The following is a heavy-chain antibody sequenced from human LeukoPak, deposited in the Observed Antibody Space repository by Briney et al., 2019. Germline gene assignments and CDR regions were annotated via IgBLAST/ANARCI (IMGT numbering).Heavy chain of an antibody. V-gene: IGHV1-2*02. Sequence: ASVKVSCKASGYTFTGYYMQWVRQAPGHGLEWMGWINPDSGGTNYAQKFQGRVTMTRDTSISTAYMELSRLTSDDTAVYYCARGYRTGDMTIFASWGQGTQVTVSS. CDR3: ARGYRTGDMTIFAS. D-gene: IGHD3-3*01. CDR1: GYTFTGYY. J-gene: IGHJ5*01. CDR2: INPDSGGT.